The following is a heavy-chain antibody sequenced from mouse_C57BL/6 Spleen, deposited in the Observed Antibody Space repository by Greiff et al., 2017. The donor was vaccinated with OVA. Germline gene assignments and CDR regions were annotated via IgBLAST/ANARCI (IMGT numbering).Heavy chain of an antibody. CDR3: ARWLLRSYWYFDV. Sequence: QVQLQQPGAELVKPGASVKLSCKASGYTFTSYWMQWVKQRPGQGLEWIGEIDPSDSYTNYNQKFKGKATLTVDTSSSTAYMQLSSLTSEYSAVYYCARWLLRSYWYFDVWGTGTTVTVSS. D-gene: IGHD2-3*01. CDR1: GYTFTSYW. CDR2: IDPSDSYT. J-gene: IGHJ1*03. V-gene: IGHV1-50*01.